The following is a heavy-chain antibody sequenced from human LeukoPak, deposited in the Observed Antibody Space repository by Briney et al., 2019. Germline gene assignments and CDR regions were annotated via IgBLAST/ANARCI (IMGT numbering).Heavy chain of an antibody. CDR1: GFTFSSYA. J-gene: IGHJ4*02. CDR3: ARESWYCSSTSCYTNGFDY. V-gene: IGHV3-30-3*01. Sequence: GRSLRLSCAASGFTFSSYAMHWVRQAPGKGLEWVAVISYDGSNKYYADSVKDRFTISRDNSKNTLYLQMNSLRAEDTAVYYCARESWYCSSTSCYTNGFDYWGQGTLVTVSS. CDR2: ISYDGSNK. D-gene: IGHD2-2*02.